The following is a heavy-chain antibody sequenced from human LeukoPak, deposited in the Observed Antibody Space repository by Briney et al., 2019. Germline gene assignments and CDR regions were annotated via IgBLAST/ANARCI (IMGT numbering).Heavy chain of an antibody. J-gene: IGHJ4*02. CDR3: TTKYY. Sequence: GGSLRLSCAASKFSFSSYWMHWVRQAPGKGLVWVSRINSDGSRTNYADSVKGRFTISRDNAKNSLYLQMNSLREEDTAVYYCTTKYYWGQGTLVTVSS. D-gene: IGHD1-1*01. V-gene: IGHV3-74*01. CDR1: KFSFSSYW. CDR2: INSDGSRT.